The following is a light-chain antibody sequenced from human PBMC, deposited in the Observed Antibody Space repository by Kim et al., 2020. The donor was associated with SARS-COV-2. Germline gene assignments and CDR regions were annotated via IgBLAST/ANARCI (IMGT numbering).Light chain of an antibody. CDR1: QSVSSSY. CDR2: GTS. J-gene: IGKJ2*01. V-gene: IGKV3-20*01. CDR3: QEYGNSRT. Sequence: EIVLTQSPGSLSLSPGERATPSCRASQSVSSSYLAWYQQRPGQAPRLLIYGTSSRATGIPDRFSGGGSGTDFTLTITRLEPEDFAVYYCQEYGNSRTFGQGTKLEIK.